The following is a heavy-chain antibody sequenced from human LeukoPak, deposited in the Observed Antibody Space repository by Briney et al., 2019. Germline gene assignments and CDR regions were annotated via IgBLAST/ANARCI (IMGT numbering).Heavy chain of an antibody. V-gene: IGHV4-39*07. CDR2: IYYSGST. CDR3: ARVVVPGWFDP. D-gene: IGHD2-15*01. J-gene: IGHJ5*02. CDR1: GGSISNSNSY. Sequence: SETLSLTCTVSGGSISNSNSYWGWIRQSPGKGLEWIANIYYSGSTYYNPSLKSRLTISVDTSKNQFSLKLSSVAAADTAVYYCARVVVPGWFDPWGQGNLVTVSS.